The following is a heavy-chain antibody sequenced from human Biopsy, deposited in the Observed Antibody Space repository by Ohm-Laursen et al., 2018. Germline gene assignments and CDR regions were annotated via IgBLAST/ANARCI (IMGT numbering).Heavy chain of an antibody. Sequence: TLSLTCTVSGDSITSYFWNWIRQAPGKGLEWIGNIYYRGNTNYSPSLESRATISLDSSKNQFSLNLHSVTATDTAVYYCARRLPLRGFAFDVWGQGTVVTVS. J-gene: IGHJ3*01. CDR1: GDSITSYF. V-gene: IGHV4-59*08. CDR3: ARRLPLRGFAFDV. D-gene: IGHD3-10*01. CDR2: IYYRGNT.